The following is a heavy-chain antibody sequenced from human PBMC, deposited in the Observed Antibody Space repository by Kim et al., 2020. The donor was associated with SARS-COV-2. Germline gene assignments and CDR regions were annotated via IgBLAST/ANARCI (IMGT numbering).Heavy chain of an antibody. V-gene: IGHV3-9*01. CDR2: ISWNSGSI. Sequence: GGSLRLSCAASGFTFDDYAMHWVRQAPGKGLEWVSGISWNSGSIGYADSVKGRFTISRDNAKNSLYLQMNSLRVEDTALYYCAKDITSGIAGGRFDPWGQGTLVTVSS. CDR1: GFTFDDYA. J-gene: IGHJ5*02. CDR3: AKDITSGIAGGRFDP. D-gene: IGHD6-13*01.